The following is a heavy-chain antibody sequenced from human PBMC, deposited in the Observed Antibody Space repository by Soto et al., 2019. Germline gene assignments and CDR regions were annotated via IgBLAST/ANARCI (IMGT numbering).Heavy chain of an antibody. V-gene: IGHV1-69*02. J-gene: IGHJ4*02. Sequence: QVQLVQSGAEVKKPGSSVKVYCTASGGTFNSYTINWVRQAPGQGLEWVGRVNPIVSMSNYARKFQGRVTINADKSTSTAYMYLTRLKSDDTAVYYCATSYGSGSTHFDFWGQGSLVTVSS. CDR3: ATSYGSGSTHFDF. D-gene: IGHD3-10*01. CDR1: GGTFNSYT. CDR2: VNPIVSMS.